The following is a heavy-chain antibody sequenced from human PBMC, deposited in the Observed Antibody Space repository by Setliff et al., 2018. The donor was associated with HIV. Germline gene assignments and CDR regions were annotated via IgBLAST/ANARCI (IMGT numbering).Heavy chain of an antibody. CDR2: IGGDNGIP. D-gene: IGHD6-6*01. V-gene: IGHV1-18*01. CDR1: GYTFASFG. CDR3: ARGMDDSRSSVWYY. Sequence: ASVKVSCKASGYTFASFGISWVRQAPGQGPEWVGWIGGDNGIPSHAQKPRDRVTLTADTSTKTVFMELRSLRSDDTAVYYCARGMDDSRSSVWYYWGQGTLVTVSS. J-gene: IGHJ4*02.